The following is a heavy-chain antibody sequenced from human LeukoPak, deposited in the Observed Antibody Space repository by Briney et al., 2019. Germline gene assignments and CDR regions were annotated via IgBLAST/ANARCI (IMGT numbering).Heavy chain of an antibody. CDR3: ARGGVGATTYVWFDP. D-gene: IGHD1-26*01. Sequence: ASVKVSCKASGYTFTNYYIHWVRQAPGQGLECMGIINSSCGSTSYAQKFQGRVTMTRNMSTSTVYMELSSLRSEDTAVYYCARGGVGATTYVWFDPWGQGTLVTVSS. J-gene: IGHJ5*02. V-gene: IGHV1-46*01. CDR1: GYTFTNYY. CDR2: INSSCGST.